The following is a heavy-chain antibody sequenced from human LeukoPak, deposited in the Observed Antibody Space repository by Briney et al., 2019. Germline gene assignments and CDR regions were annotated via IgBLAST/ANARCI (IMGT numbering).Heavy chain of an antibody. CDR2: MNPNSGNT. D-gene: IGHD5-18*01. V-gene: IGHV1-8*01. Sequence: ASVKVSCKASGYTFTSYDINWVRQATGQGHEWMGWMNPNSGNTGYAQKFQGRVTMTRNTSISTAYMELSSLRSEDTAVFYCARGPDTAIGEDYMDVWGKGTTVTVSS. CDR1: GYTFTSYD. CDR3: ARGPDTAIGEDYMDV. J-gene: IGHJ6*03.